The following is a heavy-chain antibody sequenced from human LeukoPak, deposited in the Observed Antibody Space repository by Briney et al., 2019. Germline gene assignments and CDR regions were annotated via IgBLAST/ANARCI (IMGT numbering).Heavy chain of an antibody. Sequence: ASVKVSCKASGYTFTSYGISWVRQAPGQGLEWMGWISAYNGNTNYAQKLQGRVTMTTDTSTSTAYMELRSLRSYDTAVYYCARDELLWFGELSYYYGMDVWGQGTTVTVPS. CDR3: ARDELLWFGELSYYYGMDV. J-gene: IGHJ6*02. CDR2: ISAYNGNT. CDR1: GYTFTSYG. D-gene: IGHD3-10*01. V-gene: IGHV1-18*01.